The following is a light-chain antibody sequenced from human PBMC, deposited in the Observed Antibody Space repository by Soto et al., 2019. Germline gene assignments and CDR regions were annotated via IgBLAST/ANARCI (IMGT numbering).Light chain of an antibody. CDR1: QTISTY. V-gene: IGKV1-39*01. Sequence: DIQMTQSPSSLSASVGDRATITCRASQTISTYLNWYQQKPGKAPDLLIYAASTLQSEVPSRFSGSGSGTNFTLTISSLQPEDFATYYCQQCYSSSWTFAQGTKVDIK. CDR2: AAS. CDR3: QQCYSSSWT. J-gene: IGKJ1*01.